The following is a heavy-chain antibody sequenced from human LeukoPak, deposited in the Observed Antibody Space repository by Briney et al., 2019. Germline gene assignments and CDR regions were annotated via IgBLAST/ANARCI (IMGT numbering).Heavy chain of an antibody. D-gene: IGHD2-21*02. J-gene: IGHJ4*02. CDR3: AKRARLTYFDY. CDR2: ISYDGSNK. CDR1: GFTFNTYT. Sequence: GGSLRLSCAASGFTFNTYTMHWVRQAPGKGLEWVALISYDGSNKYYADSVKGRFTISRDNSKNTLYLQMNSLRAEDTAVYYCAKRARLTYFDYGGQGTRVTVSS. V-gene: IGHV3-30*18.